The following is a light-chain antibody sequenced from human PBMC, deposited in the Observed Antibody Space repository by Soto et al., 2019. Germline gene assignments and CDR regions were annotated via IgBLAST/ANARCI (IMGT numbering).Light chain of an antibody. CDR2: AAS. V-gene: IGKV3-20*01. CDR3: QQYSGSPRT. J-gene: IGKJ1*01. CDR1: LSVSSNY. Sequence: EIVLTQSPGTLSLSPGERATLSCRASLSVSSNYLAWYQQKPGQAPRLLIYAASSRATGIPDRFSGSGSGTDFTLTISRLEPEDFAVYYCQQYSGSPRTFGQGTKVEIK.